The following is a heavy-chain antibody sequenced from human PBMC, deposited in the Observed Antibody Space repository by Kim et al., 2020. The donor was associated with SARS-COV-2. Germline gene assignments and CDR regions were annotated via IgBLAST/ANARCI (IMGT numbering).Heavy chain of an antibody. Sequence: GGSLRLSCAASGFTFSSYAMTWVRQAPAMRPEWVSTITESGTDTYYADSVKGRFTISRDNSKNTLYLQMNSLRAEDTAVYFCAKAYRDLWGAPSDWGQGTLVTVSS. CDR1: GFTFSSYA. CDR3: AKAYRDLWGAPSD. J-gene: IGHJ4*02. V-gene: IGHV3-23*01. CDR2: ITESGTDT. D-gene: IGHD3-3*01.